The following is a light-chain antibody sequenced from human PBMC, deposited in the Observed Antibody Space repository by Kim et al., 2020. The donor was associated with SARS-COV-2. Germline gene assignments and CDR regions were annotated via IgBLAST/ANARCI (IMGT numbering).Light chain of an antibody. CDR3: QAWDSSTYV. V-gene: IGLV3-1*01. CDR2: QDS. Sequence: SYELTQPPSVSVSTGQTASITCSGDKLGDKYACWYQQKPGQSPVLVIYQDSKRPSGIPERFSGSNSGNTATLTISGTQAMDEADYYCQAWDSSTYVFGTGTKVTVL. CDR1: KLGDKY. J-gene: IGLJ1*01.